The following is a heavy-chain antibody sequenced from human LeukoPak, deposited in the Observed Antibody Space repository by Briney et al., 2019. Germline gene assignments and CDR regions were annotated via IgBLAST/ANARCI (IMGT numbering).Heavy chain of an antibody. Sequence: SETLSLTCTVSSGSINSSSYYWGWIRQPPGKGLEWIGSICYSGSTYYNPSLKSRVTISVDTSKNQYSLKLSSVTAADTAVYYCARRYGNSYCDYWGEGTLVTVSS. V-gene: IGHV4-39*07. CDR2: ICYSGST. CDR3: ARRYGNSYCDY. J-gene: IGHJ4*02. D-gene: IGHD4-23*01. CDR1: SGSINSSSYY.